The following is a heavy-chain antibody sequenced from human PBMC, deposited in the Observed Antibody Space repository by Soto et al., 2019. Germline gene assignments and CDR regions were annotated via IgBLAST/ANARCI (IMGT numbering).Heavy chain of an antibody. Sequence: SVKVSCKASGGTFSSYAISWVRQAPGQGLEWMGGTIPIFGTANYAQKFQGRVTITADESTSTAYMELSSLRSEDTAVYYCARADTAMVSLRYYFDYWGQGTLVTVSS. CDR2: TIPIFGTA. CDR3: ARADTAMVSLRYYFDY. V-gene: IGHV1-69*13. D-gene: IGHD5-18*01. CDR1: GGTFSSYA. J-gene: IGHJ4*02.